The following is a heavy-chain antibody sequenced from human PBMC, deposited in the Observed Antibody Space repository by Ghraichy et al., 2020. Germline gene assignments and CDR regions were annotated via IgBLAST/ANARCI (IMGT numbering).Heavy chain of an antibody. J-gene: IGHJ6*03. CDR3: ARGSYGDYGGDYYFYYMDV. V-gene: IGHV1-69*13. CDR2: IIPIFGTA. CDR1: GGTFRNFA. Sequence: SVKVSCKASGGTFRNFAINWVRQAPGQGLEWMGGIIPIFGTARYTQKFQGRVTITADESTSTAYMELSSLRSEDTAVYYCARGSYGDYGGDYYFYYMDVWGTGTSVTVSS. D-gene: IGHD4-17*01.